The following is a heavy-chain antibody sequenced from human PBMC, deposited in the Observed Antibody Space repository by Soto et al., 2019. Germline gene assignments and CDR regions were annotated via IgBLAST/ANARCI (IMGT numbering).Heavy chain of an antibody. CDR1: GGTFSSYT. Sequence: ASVKVSCKASGGTFSSYTISWVRQAPGQGLEWMGRIIPILGIANYAQKFQGRVTITADKSPRTAYMEVSSLRSGETAVYYGAREPPFDYWGQGTRATVSS. CDR3: AREPPFDY. J-gene: IGHJ4*02. V-gene: IGHV1-69*04. CDR2: IIPILGIA.